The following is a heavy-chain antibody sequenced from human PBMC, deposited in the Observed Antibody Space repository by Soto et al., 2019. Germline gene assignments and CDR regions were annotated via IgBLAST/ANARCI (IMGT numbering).Heavy chain of an antibody. CDR3: ARGEGGVAGSYYYYGMDV. Sequence: QVQLVQSGAEVKKPGSSVKVSCKASGGTFSCYAISWVRQAPGQGLEWMGGIIPIFGTANYAQKFQGRVTITADEYTSTAYMELSSLRSEDTAVYYCARGEGGVAGSYYYYGMDVWGQGTTVTVSS. V-gene: IGHV1-69*01. J-gene: IGHJ6*02. CDR2: IIPIFGTA. CDR1: GGTFSCYA. D-gene: IGHD6-19*01.